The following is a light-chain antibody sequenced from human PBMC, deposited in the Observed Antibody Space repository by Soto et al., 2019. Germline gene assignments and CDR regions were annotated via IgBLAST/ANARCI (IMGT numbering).Light chain of an antibody. V-gene: IGKV1-5*03. J-gene: IGKJ1*01. CDR2: KAS. CDR1: QSIDVW. CDR3: QTYYGYPT. Sequence: DIQVTQSPSTLAASVGDRVTITCRATQSIDVWLAWYQQKPGEAPKLLMSKASTLESGVPSRFSVSGSGTEFTLTISSLQPDDFAFYYCQTYYGYPTFGQGTKVEVK.